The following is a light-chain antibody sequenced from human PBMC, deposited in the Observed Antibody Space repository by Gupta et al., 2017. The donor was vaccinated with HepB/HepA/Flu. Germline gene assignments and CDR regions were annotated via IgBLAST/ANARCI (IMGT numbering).Light chain of an antibody. CDR2: EVY. J-gene: IGLJ2*01. CDR3: CSYALFTTIL. CDR1: TSDIGTYNF. V-gene: IGLV2-23*02. Sequence: QSALTQPASVSGSPGQSITISCTGTTSDIGTYNFVSWYQQHPGKAPKLIIYEVYKRPSGVSNRFSGSRSGNTASLTISGLQAEDEADYYCCSYALFTTILFGGGTTLTVL.